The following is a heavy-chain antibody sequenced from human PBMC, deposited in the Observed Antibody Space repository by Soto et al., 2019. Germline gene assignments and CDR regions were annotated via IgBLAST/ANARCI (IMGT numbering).Heavy chain of an antibody. CDR2: ISYDGSNK. J-gene: IGHJ6*02. CDR1: GFTFSSYA. Sequence: GGSLRLSCAASGFTFSSYAMHWVRQAPGKGLEWVAVISYDGSNKYYADSVKGRFTISRDNSKNTLYLQMNSLRAEDTAVYYCARDPPITMVRGVIIPDYYGMDVWGQGTTVTVSS. CDR3: ARDPPITMVRGVIIPDYYGMDV. D-gene: IGHD3-10*01. V-gene: IGHV3-30-3*01.